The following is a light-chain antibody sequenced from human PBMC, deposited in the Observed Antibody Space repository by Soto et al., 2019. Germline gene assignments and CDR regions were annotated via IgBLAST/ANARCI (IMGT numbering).Light chain of an antibody. J-gene: IGKJ1*01. V-gene: IGKV3-20*01. CDR2: GAS. CDR1: QTISSSY. Sequence: EIVLTQSPGTLSLSPGERATLSCRASQTISSSYLAWYQQKPGQAPRLLIFGASNRATGIPDRFSGSGSGTDFTLTISRLEPEDFAVHYCQQYGSSPPWTFGQGTKVEIK. CDR3: QQYGSSPPWT.